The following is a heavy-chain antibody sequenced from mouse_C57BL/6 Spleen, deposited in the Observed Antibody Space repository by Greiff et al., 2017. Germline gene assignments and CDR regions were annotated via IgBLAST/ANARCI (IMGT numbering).Heavy chain of an antibody. CDR3: ARWGYYGSRRYYFDY. CDR2: IYPGSGST. Sequence: VQLQQPGAELVKPGASVKMSCKASGYTFTSYWITWVKQRPGQGLEWIGDIYPGSGSTNYNEKFKSKATLTVDTSSSTAYMQLSSLTSEDSAVYDCARWGYYGSRRYYFDYWGQGTTLTVSS. V-gene: IGHV1-55*01. D-gene: IGHD1-1*01. CDR1: GYTFTSYW. J-gene: IGHJ2*01.